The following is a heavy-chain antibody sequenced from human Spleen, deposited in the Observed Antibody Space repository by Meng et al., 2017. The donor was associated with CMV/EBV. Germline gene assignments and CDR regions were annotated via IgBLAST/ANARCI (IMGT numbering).Heavy chain of an antibody. V-gene: IGHV3-74*01. D-gene: IGHD6-13*01. CDR1: GFIFSSYW. CDR2: IDSDGGSI. J-gene: IGHJ6*02. CDR3: VRDTGSSWYGGGDD. Sequence: ETLSLTCEASGFIFSSYWMHWVRQAPGKGLVWVSRIDSDGGSIRYADSVRGRFTISRDNAKNTVFLQMNSLRVEDTAVYYCVRDTGSSWYGGGDDWGQGTTVTVSS.